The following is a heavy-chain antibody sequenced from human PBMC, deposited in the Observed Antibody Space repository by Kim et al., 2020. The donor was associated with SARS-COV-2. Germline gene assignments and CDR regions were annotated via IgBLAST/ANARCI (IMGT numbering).Heavy chain of an antibody. CDR3: TTDVFAQSPRQRWLQFSVHLGAFDI. D-gene: IGHD5-12*01. CDR1: GFTFSNAW. V-gene: IGHV3-15*01. Sequence: GGSLRLSCAASGFTFSNAWMSWVRQAPGKGLEWVGRIKSKTDGGTTDYAAPVKGRFTISRDDSKNTLYLQMNSLKTEDTAVYYCTTDVFAQSPRQRWLQFSVHLGAFDIWGQGTMVTVSS. J-gene: IGHJ3*02. CDR2: IKSKTDGGTT.